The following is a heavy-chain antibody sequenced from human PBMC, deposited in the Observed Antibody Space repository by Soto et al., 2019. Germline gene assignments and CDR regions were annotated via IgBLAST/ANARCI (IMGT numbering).Heavy chain of an antibody. V-gene: IGHV3-11*06. CDR3: VRSGDNYNLLDY. CDR1: GFTFSDHY. J-gene: IGHJ4*02. CDR2: SSNSGSFT. D-gene: IGHD1-1*01. Sequence: GGSLRLSCAASGFTFSDHYMSWIRQAPGKGLEWIGYSSNSGSFTRYADSVKGRFSISRDNAKNSLYLQMNSLRGDDTAIYYCVRSGDNYNLLDYWGRGTPVTVSS.